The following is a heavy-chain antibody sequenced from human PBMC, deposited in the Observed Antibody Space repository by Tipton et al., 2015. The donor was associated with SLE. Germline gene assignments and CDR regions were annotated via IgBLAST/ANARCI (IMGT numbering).Heavy chain of an antibody. CDR3: ARQYYYDSSGYGGVDAFDI. V-gene: IGHV4-59*08. CDR2: IYYSGST. J-gene: IGHJ3*02. CDR1: GFTVSSNY. Sequence: LRLSCAASGFTVSSNYMSWVRQAPGKGLEWIGYIYYSGSTNYNPSLKSRVTISVDTSKNQFSLNLSSATAADTAVYYCARQYYYDSSGYGGVDAFDIWGQGTMVTVSS. D-gene: IGHD3-22*01.